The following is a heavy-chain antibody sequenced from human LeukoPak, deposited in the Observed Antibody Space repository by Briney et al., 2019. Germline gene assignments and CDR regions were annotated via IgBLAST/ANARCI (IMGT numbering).Heavy chain of an antibody. CDR1: GFTLSGYA. D-gene: IGHD5-24*01. V-gene: IGHV3-64*01. Sequence: GGSLRLSCAASGFTLSGYAVQWVRQAPEKRPEYVAGISGDGGTIYYANSVKGRFTISRDNSKNTLYLQMGSLRAEDMAVYYCARDGIATNDYWGQGTLVTVSS. CDR2: ISGDGGTI. J-gene: IGHJ4*02. CDR3: ARDGIATNDY.